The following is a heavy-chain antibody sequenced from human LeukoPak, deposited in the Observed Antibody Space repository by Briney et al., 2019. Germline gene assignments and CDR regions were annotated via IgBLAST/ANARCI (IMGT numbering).Heavy chain of an antibody. J-gene: IGHJ4*02. CDR1: GFTFSSYW. D-gene: IGHD5-18*01. Sequence: GGSLRLSCAASGFTFSSYWMSWVRQAPGKGLDWVANIMQDGSEKYYVDSVKGRFTISRDNAKNSLYLQMNSLRAEDTAVYYCARDVDTAMVGGFFDYWGQGTLVTVSS. CDR3: ARDVDTAMVGGFFDY. V-gene: IGHV3-7*01. CDR2: IMQDGSEK.